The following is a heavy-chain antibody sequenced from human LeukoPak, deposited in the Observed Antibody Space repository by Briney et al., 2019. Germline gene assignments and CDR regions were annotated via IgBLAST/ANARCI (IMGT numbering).Heavy chain of an antibody. J-gene: IGHJ4*02. CDR2: ISSSSSYI. D-gene: IGHD6-19*01. Sequence: GGSLRLSCAASGFTLSSYSMNWVRQAPGKGLEWVSSISSSSSYIYYADSVKGRFTISRDNAKNSLYLQMNSLRAEDTAVYYCARDYAVAGFFDYWGQGTLVTVSS. CDR3: ARDYAVAGFFDY. V-gene: IGHV3-21*01. CDR1: GFTLSSYS.